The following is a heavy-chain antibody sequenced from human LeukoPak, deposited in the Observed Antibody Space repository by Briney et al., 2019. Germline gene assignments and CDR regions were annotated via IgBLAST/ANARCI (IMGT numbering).Heavy chain of an antibody. CDR2: IKEDGSER. V-gene: IGHV3-7*03. Sequence: GGSLRLSCEGSAFIFSGHWMNWVRQTPGKGLEWVASIKEDGSERQYVDSVKGRFSISRDNTKGSLFLQLNSLRAEDTAVYYCARGGYNPQYYYYAMDVWGQGTTVTVSS. CDR3: ARGGYNPQYYYYAMDV. CDR1: AFIFSGHW. D-gene: IGHD5-18*01. J-gene: IGHJ6*02.